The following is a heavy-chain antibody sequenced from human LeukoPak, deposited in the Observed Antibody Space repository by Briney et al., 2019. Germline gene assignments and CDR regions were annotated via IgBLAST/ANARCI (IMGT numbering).Heavy chain of an antibody. CDR1: GGSISSSSYH. Sequence: PSETLSLTCTVSGGSISSSSYHWGWIRRPPGKGLEWIGSIYYSGSTYYNPSLKSRVTISVDTSKNQFSLKLSSVTAADTAVYYCARDGTPYYYDSSGYAFDIWGQGTMVTVSS. V-gene: IGHV4-39*07. CDR2: IYYSGST. D-gene: IGHD3-22*01. CDR3: ARDGTPYYYDSSGYAFDI. J-gene: IGHJ3*02.